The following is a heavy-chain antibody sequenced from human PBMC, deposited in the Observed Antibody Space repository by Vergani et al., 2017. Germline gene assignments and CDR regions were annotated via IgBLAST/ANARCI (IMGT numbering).Heavy chain of an antibody. D-gene: IGHD2-21*02. CDR2: IYTSGST. Sequence: QVQLQESGPGLVKPSQTLSLTCTVSGGSISSGSYYWSWIRQPARKGLEWIGRIYTSGSTNYNPSLKSRVTISVDTSKNQFSLKLSSVTAADTAVYYCARQAVVVTAPGAFDIWGQGTMVTVSS. CDR1: GGSISSGSYY. CDR3: ARQAVVVTAPGAFDI. V-gene: IGHV4-61*02. J-gene: IGHJ3*02.